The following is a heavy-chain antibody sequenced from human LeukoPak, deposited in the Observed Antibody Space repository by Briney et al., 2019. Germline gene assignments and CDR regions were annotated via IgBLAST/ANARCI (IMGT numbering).Heavy chain of an antibody. CDR1: GGFFSGYY. V-gene: IGHV4-34*01. J-gene: IGHJ4*02. Sequence: SETLSLTCAVYGGFFSGYYWSWIRQPPGKGLEWIGEINHSGSTNYNPSLKSRVTISVDTSKNQFSLKLSSVTAADTAVYYCAREGRSGDGLDYWGQGTLVTVSS. D-gene: IGHD1-26*01. CDR2: INHSGST. CDR3: AREGRSGDGLDY.